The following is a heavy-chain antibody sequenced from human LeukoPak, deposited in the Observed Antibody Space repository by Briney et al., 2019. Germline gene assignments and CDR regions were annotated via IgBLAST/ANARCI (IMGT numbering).Heavy chain of an antibody. V-gene: IGHV4-30-4*08. CDR2: IYYSGST. CDR3: AREGSSRSAFDI. CDR1: GGSISSGDYY. Sequence: SETLSLTCTVSGGSISSGDYYWSWIRQPPGTGLEWIGYIYYSGSTYYNPSLKSRVTILVDTSKNQFSLKLSSVTAADTAVYYCAREGSSRSAFDIWGQGTMVTVSS. J-gene: IGHJ3*02. D-gene: IGHD6-13*01.